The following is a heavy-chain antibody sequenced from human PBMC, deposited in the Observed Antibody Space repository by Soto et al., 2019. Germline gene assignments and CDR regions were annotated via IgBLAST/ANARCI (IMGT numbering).Heavy chain of an antibody. Sequence: SVKVSFKACGGPFSSYAISLVRQAPGQGLEWMGGIIPIFGTANYAQKFQGRVTITADESTSTAYMELSSLRSEDTAVYYCAVPGWELPTYYYYYGMDVWGQGTTVTVSS. CDR2: IIPIFGTA. V-gene: IGHV1-69*13. J-gene: IGHJ6*02. D-gene: IGHD1-26*01. CDR3: AVPGWELPTYYYYYGMDV. CDR1: GGPFSSYA.